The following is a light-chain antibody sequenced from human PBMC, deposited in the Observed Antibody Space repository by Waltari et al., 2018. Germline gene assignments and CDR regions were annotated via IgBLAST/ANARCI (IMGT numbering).Light chain of an antibody. J-gene: IGKJ1*01. V-gene: IGKV3-20*01. CDR1: QSISNNF. Sequence: EIVLTQSPGTLSLSPGERATLPCRASQSISNNFLAWFQQKPGQAPRLLIYGASSRATGIPDRFSGSGSGTDFTLTISRLEPGDFAVYYCQQYSISPRTFGQGTKVEIK. CDR2: GAS. CDR3: QQYSISPRT.